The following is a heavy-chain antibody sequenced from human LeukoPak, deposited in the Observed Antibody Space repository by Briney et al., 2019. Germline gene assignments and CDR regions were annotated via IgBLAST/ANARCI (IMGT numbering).Heavy chain of an antibody. V-gene: IGHV3-7*03. CDR3: ARDFRDRMDV. Sequence: WVANIKQDGSEKYYVDSVKGRFTISRDNAKNSLYLQMNSLRAEDTAVYYCARDFRDRMDVWGQGTTVTVSS. CDR2: IKQDGSEK. J-gene: IGHJ6*02.